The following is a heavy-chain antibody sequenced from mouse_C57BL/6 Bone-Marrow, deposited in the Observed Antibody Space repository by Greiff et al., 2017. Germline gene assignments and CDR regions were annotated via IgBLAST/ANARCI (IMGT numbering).Heavy chain of an antibody. Sequence: EVKVEESGGGLVQPGGSMKLSCAASGFTFSDAWMDWVRQSPEKGLEWVAEIRNKANNHATYYAESVKGRFTISRDDSKSSVYLQMNSLGAEDTGIYYCTRELRSWFAYWGQGTLVTVSA. J-gene: IGHJ3*01. D-gene: IGHD1-1*01. CDR3: TRELRSWFAY. CDR1: GFTFSDAW. CDR2: IRNKANNHAT. V-gene: IGHV6-6*01.